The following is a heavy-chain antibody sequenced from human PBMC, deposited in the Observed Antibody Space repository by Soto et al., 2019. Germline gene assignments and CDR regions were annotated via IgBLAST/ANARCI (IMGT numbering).Heavy chain of an antibody. V-gene: IGHV3-15*07. CDR1: GFTFNTAW. D-gene: IGHD3-10*01. Sequence: GGSLRLSCAASGFTFNTAWMNWVRQTPGKGLEWVGRIKSKINGGTIDYAAPVKGRFTISRDDSKNTLYLEMNSLNTEDSAVYYCAKQQGSGTPYYYSMDVWGQGTTVTVSS. J-gene: IGHJ6*02. CDR2: IKSKINGGTI. CDR3: AKQQGSGTPYYYSMDV.